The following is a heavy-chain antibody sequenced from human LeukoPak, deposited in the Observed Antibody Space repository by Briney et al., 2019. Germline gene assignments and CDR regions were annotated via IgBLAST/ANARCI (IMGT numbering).Heavy chain of an antibody. D-gene: IGHD2-2*01. CDR3: ARGRYSSRSGGYYFDI. V-gene: IGHV3-7*01. CDR1: GFTFSSYW. Sequence: PGGSLRLSCAASGFTFSSYWLSWVRQTPGKGLEWVANIKKDGIEKYYVESVKGRFTISRGNAKNSLYLQMNSLRAEDTAVYYCARGRYSSRSGGYYFDIWGQGTLVTVSS. CDR2: IKKDGIEK. J-gene: IGHJ4*02.